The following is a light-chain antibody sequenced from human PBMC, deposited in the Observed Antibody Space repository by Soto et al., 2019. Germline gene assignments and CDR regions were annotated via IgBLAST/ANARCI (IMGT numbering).Light chain of an antibody. CDR1: QSISSSF. CDR2: DAS. V-gene: IGKV3-20*01. J-gene: IGKJ1*01. CDR3: QQYGRSPPSWT. Sequence: EIVLTQSPGTLSLSPGESATLSCRASQSISSSFLAWYQQKPGQPPRLLISDASSRATGIPDRFSGSGSGTDFTLTISSREPEDFAVYYCQQYGRSPPSWTFGQGTKVEIK.